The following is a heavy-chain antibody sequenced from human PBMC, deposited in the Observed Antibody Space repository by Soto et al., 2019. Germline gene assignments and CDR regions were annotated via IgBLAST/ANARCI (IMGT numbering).Heavy chain of an antibody. J-gene: IGHJ4*02. CDR2: INAGNGNT. Sequence: QVQLVQSGAEVKKPGASVKVSCKASGYTFTSYATHWVRQAPGQRLEWMGWINAGNGNTKYSQKFQGRVTITRDTSASTAYMELSSLRSEDTAVYYCARAGIQLWSRSFDYWGQGTLVTVSS. V-gene: IGHV1-3*01. CDR1: GYTFTSYA. CDR3: ARAGIQLWSRSFDY. D-gene: IGHD5-18*01.